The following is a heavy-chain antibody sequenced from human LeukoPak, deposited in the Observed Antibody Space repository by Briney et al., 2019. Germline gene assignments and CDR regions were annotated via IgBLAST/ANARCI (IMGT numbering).Heavy chain of an antibody. D-gene: IGHD3-10*01. Sequence: GRTLRLSCAASGFTFSSYGMHWVRQAPGKGLEWVATISHDGSNKYNADFVKGRFTISRDNSKNTLYVQINSLRAADTAVYFCAKDWGDYYASGSSYLDDWGQGTLVTVSS. V-gene: IGHV3-30*18. CDR3: AKDWGDYYASGSSYLDD. J-gene: IGHJ4*02. CDR1: GFTFSSYG. CDR2: ISHDGSNK.